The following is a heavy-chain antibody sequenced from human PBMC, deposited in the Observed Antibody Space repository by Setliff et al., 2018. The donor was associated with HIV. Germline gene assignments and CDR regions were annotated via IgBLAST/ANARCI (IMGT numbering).Heavy chain of an antibody. CDR2: INSSGGGT. V-gene: IGHV1-46*01. J-gene: IGHJ6*03. CDR1: GYSFTSYF. Sequence: ASVKVSCKASGYSFTSYFMHWVRQAPGQGLEWMGLINSSGGGTTYAQKFQGRVTMTRDTSTSTVYMELNSLRSEDTAVYYCARSPCDGDCYALNYYMDVWGKGTTVTVSS. D-gene: IGHD2-21*01. CDR3: ARSPCDGDCYALNYYMDV.